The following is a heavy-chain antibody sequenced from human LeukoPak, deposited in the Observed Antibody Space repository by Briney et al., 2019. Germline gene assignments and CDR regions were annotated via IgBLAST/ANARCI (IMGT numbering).Heavy chain of an antibody. CDR3: ARDDVNYYDSSGYYGGIFY. J-gene: IGHJ4*02. D-gene: IGHD3-22*01. V-gene: IGHV3-33*08. CDR1: GFTFSSYG. Sequence: GGSLRLSCAASGFTFSSYGMHWFRQAPGKGLEWVAVIWYDGSNKYYADSVKGRFTISRDNSKNTLYLQMNSLRAEDTAVYYCARDDVNYYDSSGYYGGIFYWGQGTLVTVSS. CDR2: IWYDGSNK.